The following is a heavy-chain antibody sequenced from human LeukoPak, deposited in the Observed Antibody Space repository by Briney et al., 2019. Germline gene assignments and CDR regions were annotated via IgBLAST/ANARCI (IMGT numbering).Heavy chain of an antibody. V-gene: IGHV3-23*01. CDR2: ISGSGDST. CDR3: ANPYYDSGTYFY. Sequence: GGSLRLSCAASGFTFSSYAISWVRQAPGKGLEWVSAISGSGDSTYYADSVKGRFTISRDNSKNTLYLQMNSLRAEDTAVYYCANPYYDSGTYFYWGQGTLVTVSS. J-gene: IGHJ4*02. CDR1: GFTFSSYA. D-gene: IGHD3-10*01.